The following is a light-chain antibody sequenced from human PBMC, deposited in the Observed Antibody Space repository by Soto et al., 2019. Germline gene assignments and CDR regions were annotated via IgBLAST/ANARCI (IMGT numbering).Light chain of an antibody. CDR1: QSVSSH. Sequence: IVMTQSPGTLSVSPGERVTLSCRASQSVSSHLAWYQQKPGQAPRLLMYAASTRANGVPPRFSGSGSGTEFTLTITSLQSEDFAPYYCQQYNDLVTFGGGTKVEIK. V-gene: IGKV3-15*01. CDR2: AAS. J-gene: IGKJ4*01. CDR3: QQYNDLVT.